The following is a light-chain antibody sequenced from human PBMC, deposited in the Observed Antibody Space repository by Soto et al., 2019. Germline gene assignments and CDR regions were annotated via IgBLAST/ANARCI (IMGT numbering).Light chain of an antibody. Sequence: DVQLTQSPSFLSASVGDRVTITCRASHDINTHLAWYQQEPGKAPKLLIYSASSLQRGVPSRFRGSRSGTEFTLTISSLQPEDFATYYCQRLDSYPRTFGPGTKVQIK. CDR2: SAS. CDR3: QRLDSYPRT. CDR1: HDINTH. V-gene: IGKV1-9*01. J-gene: IGKJ1*01.